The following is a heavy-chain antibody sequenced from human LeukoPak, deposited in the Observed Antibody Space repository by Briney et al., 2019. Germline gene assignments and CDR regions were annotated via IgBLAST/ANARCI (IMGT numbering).Heavy chain of an antibody. Sequence: SETLSLTCTVSGGSISSGGYYWSWIRQPPGKGLEWIGYIYYSGSTNYNPSLKSRVTISVDTSKNQFSLKLSSVTAADTAVYYCARVVQPYYYDSSGYPTNTYYFDYWGQGTLVTVSS. V-gene: IGHV4-61*08. CDR1: GGSISSGGYY. J-gene: IGHJ4*02. D-gene: IGHD3-22*01. CDR3: ARVVQPYYYDSSGYPTNTYYFDY. CDR2: IYYSGST.